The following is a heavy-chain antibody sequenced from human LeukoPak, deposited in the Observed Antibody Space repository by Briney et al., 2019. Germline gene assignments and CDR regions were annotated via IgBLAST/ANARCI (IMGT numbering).Heavy chain of an antibody. CDR3: ARALFGWLQFSVGY. CDR1: GYTFTGYY. Sequence: ASVKVSCKASGYTFTGYYMHWVRQAPGQGHEWMGWINPNSGGTNYAQKFQGRVTMTRDTSISTAYMELSRLRSDDTAVYYCARALFGWLQFSVGYWGQGTLVTVSS. CDR2: INPNSGGT. J-gene: IGHJ4*02. D-gene: IGHD5-24*01. V-gene: IGHV1-2*02.